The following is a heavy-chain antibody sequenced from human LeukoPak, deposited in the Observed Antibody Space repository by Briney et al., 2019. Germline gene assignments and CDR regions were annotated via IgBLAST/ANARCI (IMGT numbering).Heavy chain of an antibody. CDR2: ISSSSSTI. D-gene: IGHD3-22*01. Sequence: GGSLRLSCAASGFTFSSYSMNWVRQAPGKGLEWVSYISSSSSTIYYADSVKGRFTISRDNAKNSLYLQMNSLRAEDTAVYYCAREKPRGIYYDSIGVAFDIWGQGTMVTVSS. V-gene: IGHV3-48*04. CDR1: GFTFSSYS. CDR3: AREKPRGIYYDSIGVAFDI. J-gene: IGHJ3*02.